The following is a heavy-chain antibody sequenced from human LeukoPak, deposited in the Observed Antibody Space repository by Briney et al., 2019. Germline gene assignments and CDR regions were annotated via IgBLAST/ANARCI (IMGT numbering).Heavy chain of an antibody. CDR1: GFTFSNYA. J-gene: IGHJ4*02. V-gene: IGHV3-64*01. D-gene: IGHD3-22*01. Sequence: PGGSLRLSCAASGFTFSNYAMHWVRQAPGKGLEYVSAITNNGGGTYYANSVKGRFTISRDNSKSTLYLQMGSLRAEDMAVYYYARILYDSGGYYYDYWGQGTLVTVSS. CDR3: ARILYDSGGYYYDY. CDR2: ITNNGGGT.